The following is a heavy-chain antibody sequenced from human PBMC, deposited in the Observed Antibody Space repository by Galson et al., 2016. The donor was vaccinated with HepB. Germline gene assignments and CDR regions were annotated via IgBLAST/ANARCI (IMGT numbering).Heavy chain of an antibody. CDR2: ITVVNGNT. D-gene: IGHD2-15*01. J-gene: IGHJ4*02. V-gene: IGHV1-3*01. Sequence: SVKVSCKASGNTFTASAIHWVRQAPGQRLEWMGWITVVNGNTKYSQKFQDRVTFTSDTSASTAYMDLGSLTSEDTAVYYCARIGGGSSGFDYWGQGSLGTVSS. CDR3: ARIGGGSSGFDY. CDR1: GNTFTASA.